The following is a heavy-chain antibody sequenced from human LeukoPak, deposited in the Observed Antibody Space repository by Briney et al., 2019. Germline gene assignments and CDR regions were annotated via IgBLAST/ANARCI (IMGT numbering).Heavy chain of an antibody. CDR3: VRQYTSSWYDY. CDR1: GDSISSYY. D-gene: IGHD6-13*01. J-gene: IGHJ4*02. Sequence: SETLSLTCTVSGDSISSYYWSWIRQPPGKGLERIGYIYYSGSTNYNPSLKSRVTISVDTSKNQFSLKLNSVTPEDTAVYYCVRQYTSSWYDYWGQGTLVTVSS. CDR2: IYYSGST. V-gene: IGHV4-59*12.